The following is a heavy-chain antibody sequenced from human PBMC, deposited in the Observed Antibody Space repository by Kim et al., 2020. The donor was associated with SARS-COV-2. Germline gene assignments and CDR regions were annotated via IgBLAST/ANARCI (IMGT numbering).Heavy chain of an antibody. D-gene: IGHD3-9*01. CDR3: ARAQFDILSGYAPPAY. CDR2: ISPNSGGT. Sequence: ASVKVSCKASGYTFTDYYIYWVRQAPGQGLEWMGRISPNSGGTNYAQKFQGRVTLTRDTSISTAYMELTRLISDETAVYYCARAQFDILSGYAPPAYWGQGTLVTVSS. J-gene: IGHJ4*02. V-gene: IGHV1-2*06. CDR1: GYTFTDYY.